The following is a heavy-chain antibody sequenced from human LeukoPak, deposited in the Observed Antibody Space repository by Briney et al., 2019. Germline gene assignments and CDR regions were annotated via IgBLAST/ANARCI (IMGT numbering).Heavy chain of an antibody. Sequence: PGGSLRLSCAASGFTFSSYGMHWVRQAPGKGLEWVGFIRYDGCNKYYADSVKGRFTISRDNSKNTLYLQMNSLRAEDTAVYYCAEAGTYNWNPYYFDYWGQGTLVTVSS. D-gene: IGHD1-20*01. J-gene: IGHJ4*02. V-gene: IGHV3-30*02. CDR3: AEAGTYNWNPYYFDY. CDR1: GFTFSSYG. CDR2: IRYDGCNK.